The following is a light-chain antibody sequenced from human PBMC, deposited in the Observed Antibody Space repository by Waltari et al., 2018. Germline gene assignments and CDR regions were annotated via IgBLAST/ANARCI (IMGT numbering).Light chain of an antibody. CDR2: DTS. J-gene: IGKJ4*01. CDR1: QSVRNY. Sequence: EIVLIQSPATLALSPGERATLSCRASQSVRNYLAWFHQKPGQVPRLLIYDTSNRGTGVPARFSGSGSWTDFTLTISSLESEDFAVYYCQQRSSWPLTFGGGTKVQIK. CDR3: QQRSSWPLT. V-gene: IGKV3-11*01.